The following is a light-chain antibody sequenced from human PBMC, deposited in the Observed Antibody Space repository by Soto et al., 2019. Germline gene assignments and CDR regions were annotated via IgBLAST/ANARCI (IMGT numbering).Light chain of an antibody. V-gene: IGKV3-15*01. Sequence: EIVMTQSPATLSVSPGERATLSCRASQSVNSNLVWYRQKPGQAPRLLIYGASTRATGIPARFSGSGSGTEFTLTISSLQSEDFAVYYCQHFDDWPLTFGGGTKAEIK. CDR1: QSVNSN. CDR2: GAS. CDR3: QHFDDWPLT. J-gene: IGKJ4*01.